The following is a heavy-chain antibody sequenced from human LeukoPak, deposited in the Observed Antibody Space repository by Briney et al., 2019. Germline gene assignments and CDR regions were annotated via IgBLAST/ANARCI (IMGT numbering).Heavy chain of an antibody. Sequence: SQTLSLTCAVSGGSISSGGYSWSWIRQPPGKGLEWIGYIYHSGSTYYNPSLKSRVTISVDTSKNQFSLKLSSVTAADTAVYYCARWLQYFDYWGQGTLVTVSS. V-gene: IGHV4-30-2*01. CDR2: IYHSGST. J-gene: IGHJ4*02. CDR3: ARWLQYFDY. D-gene: IGHD5-24*01. CDR1: GGSISSGGYS.